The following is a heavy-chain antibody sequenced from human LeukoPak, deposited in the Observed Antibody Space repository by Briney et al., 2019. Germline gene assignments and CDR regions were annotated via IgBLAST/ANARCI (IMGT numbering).Heavy chain of an antibody. J-gene: IGHJ6*03. Sequence: GGSLRLSCAASGFTFSSYAMTWVRQAPGKGLEWVSAISASGGSTYYADSVKGRFTISRDNSKNTLYLQMNSLRAEDTAVYYCAKDRESSWGYMDVWGKGTTVTVSS. CDR1: GFTFSSYA. CDR2: ISASGGST. CDR3: AKDRESSWGYMDV. V-gene: IGHV3-23*01. D-gene: IGHD6-13*01.